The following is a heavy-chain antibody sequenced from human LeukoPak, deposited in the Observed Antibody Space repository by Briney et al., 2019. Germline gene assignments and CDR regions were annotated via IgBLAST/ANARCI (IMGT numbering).Heavy chain of an antibody. CDR1: GFTFSSYA. CDR2: ISYDGSNK. Sequence: GGSLRLSCAASGFTFSSYAMHWARHAPGKGLEGVAVISYDGSNKYYADSVKGRFTISRDNSKNTLYLQMNSLRAEDTAVYYCASFDYWGQGTLVTVSS. J-gene: IGHJ4*02. V-gene: IGHV3-30*01. CDR3: ASFDY.